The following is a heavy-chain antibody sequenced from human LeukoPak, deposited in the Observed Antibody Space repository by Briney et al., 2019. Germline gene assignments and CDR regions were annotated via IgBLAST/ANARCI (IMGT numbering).Heavy chain of an antibody. CDR2: ISSTGST. D-gene: IGHD6-19*01. V-gene: IGHV4-61*02. CDR1: GGSISSGGHY. Sequence: PSETLSLTCTVSGGSISSGGHYWSWIRQPAGKGLEYLGRISSTGSTNYNPSLRSRVTISADTSKNHFSLKLTSVTAADTAVYYCARRRGWYNNWFDPWGQGTLVTVSS. CDR3: ARRRGWYNNWFDP. J-gene: IGHJ5*02.